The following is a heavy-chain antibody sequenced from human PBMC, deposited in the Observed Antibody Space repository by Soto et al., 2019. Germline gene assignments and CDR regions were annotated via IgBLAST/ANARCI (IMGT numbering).Heavy chain of an antibody. CDR2: ISAYNGNT. D-gene: IGHD2-15*01. V-gene: IGHV1-18*01. CDR3: ARELEDIGPAYGMDV. Sequence: SAKLTSKASRDTFTSNAISSVRQAHGQGLEWMGWISAYNGNTNYAQKLQGRVTMTTDTSTSTAYMELRSLRSDDTAVYYCARELEDIGPAYGMDVRGQGTTVTSP. J-gene: IGHJ6*02. CDR1: RDTFTSNA.